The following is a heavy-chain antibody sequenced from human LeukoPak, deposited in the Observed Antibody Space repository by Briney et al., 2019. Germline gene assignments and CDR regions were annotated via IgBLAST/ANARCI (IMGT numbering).Heavy chain of an antibody. CDR1: GGSFSGYY. V-gene: IGHV4-34*01. CDR3: ARIKGFYYYGSGRATGYFDY. Sequence: PSETLSLTCAVSGGSFSGYYWSWIRQPPGKGLEWIGEINHSGSTNYNPSLKSRVTISVDTSKNQFSLKLSPVTAADTAVYYCARIKGFYYYGSGRATGYFDYWGQGTLVTVSS. D-gene: IGHD3-10*01. J-gene: IGHJ4*02. CDR2: INHSGST.